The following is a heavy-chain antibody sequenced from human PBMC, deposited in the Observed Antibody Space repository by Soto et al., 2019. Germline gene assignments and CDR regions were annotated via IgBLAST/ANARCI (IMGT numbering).Heavy chain of an antibody. CDR2: IIPIFGTA. J-gene: IGHJ6*02. CDR1: GGTFSSYA. CDR3: ASDSSGYYKTRYYYGMDA. D-gene: IGHD3-22*01. V-gene: IGHV1-69*13. Sequence: SVKVSCKASGGTFSSYAISWVRQAPGQGLEWMGGIIPIFGTANYAQKFQGRVTITADESTSTAYMELSSLRSEDTAVYYCASDSSGYYKTRYYYGMDAWGQGTTVTVSS.